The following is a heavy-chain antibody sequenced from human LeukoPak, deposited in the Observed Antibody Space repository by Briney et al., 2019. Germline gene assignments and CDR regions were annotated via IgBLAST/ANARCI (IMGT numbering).Heavy chain of an antibody. J-gene: IGHJ5*02. D-gene: IGHD3-3*01. CDR1: GGSISSYY. Sequence: SETLSLTCTVSGGSISSYYWSWIRQPAGKGLEWIGRIYTSGSTNYNPSLKSRGTMSVDTTKNQFSLKLSSVTAVATAVYYCARVEGVGYDFWSGYYTGWFDPWGQGTLVTVSS. CDR2: IYTSGST. V-gene: IGHV4-4*07. CDR3: ARVEGVGYDFWSGYYTGWFDP.